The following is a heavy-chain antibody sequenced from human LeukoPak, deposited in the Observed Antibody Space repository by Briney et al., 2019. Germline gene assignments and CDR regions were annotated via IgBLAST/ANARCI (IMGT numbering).Heavy chain of an antibody. D-gene: IGHD3-10*01. Sequence: GGSLRLSCAASGFTFSSYAMSWVRQAPGKGLEWVSAISGSGGSTYYADSVKGRFTISRDNSKNTLYLQMNSLRAEDTAVYYCAKRVTYGSGSLPFDYWGQGTLVTVSS. CDR1: GFTFSSYA. CDR3: AKRVTYGSGSLPFDY. CDR2: ISGSGGST. J-gene: IGHJ4*02. V-gene: IGHV3-23*01.